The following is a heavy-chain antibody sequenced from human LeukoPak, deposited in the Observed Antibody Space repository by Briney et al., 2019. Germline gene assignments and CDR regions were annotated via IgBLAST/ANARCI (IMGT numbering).Heavy chain of an antibody. CDR1: GGSISSYY. CDR2: IYYSGST. V-gene: IGHV4-59*01. J-gene: IGHJ4*02. CDR3: ARGSYGTGTTGSFDY. Sequence: SETLSLTYTVSGGSISSYYWSWFRQPPGKGLEWIGYIYYSGSTNYNPSLKSRVTISVDTSKNQFSLKLSSVTAADTAVYYCARGSYGTGTTGSFDYWGQGTLVTVSS. D-gene: IGHD1-7*01.